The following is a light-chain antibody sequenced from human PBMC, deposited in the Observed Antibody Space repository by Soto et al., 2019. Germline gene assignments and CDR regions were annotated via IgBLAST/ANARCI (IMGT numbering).Light chain of an antibody. CDR3: GTWDTSLRSEGV. CDR2: DNN. J-gene: IGLJ3*02. Sequence: QSVLTQPPSVSAAPGQKVTISCSGSSSNIGNNYVSWYQQFPGTAPKLLICDNNKRPSGIPDRFSGSKSGTSATLVITGLQTGDEADYYCGTWDTSLRSEGVFGGGTKLTVL. V-gene: IGLV1-51*01. CDR1: SSNIGNNY.